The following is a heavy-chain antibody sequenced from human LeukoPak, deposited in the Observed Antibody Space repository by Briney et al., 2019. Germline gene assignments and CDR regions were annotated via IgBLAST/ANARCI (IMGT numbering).Heavy chain of an antibody. CDR1: GGSISSYY. D-gene: IGHD2-15*01. CDR3: ARGNLHCSGGSCYGHFDY. V-gene: IGHV4-59*01. Sequence: SETLSLTCTVSGGSISSYYWSWIRQPPGKGLEWIGYIYYSGSTNYNPSLKSRVTISVDTSKNQFSLKLSSVTAADTAVYYCARGNLHCSGGSCYGHFDYWGQGTLVTVSS. CDR2: IYYSGST. J-gene: IGHJ4*02.